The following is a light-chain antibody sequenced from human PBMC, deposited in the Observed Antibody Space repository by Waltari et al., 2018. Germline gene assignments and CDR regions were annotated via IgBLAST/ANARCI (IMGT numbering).Light chain of an antibody. CDR1: QSVGTW. CDR3: QQYSSFST. CDR2: MAS. V-gene: IGKV1-5*03. Sequence: DTQMTQSPSTLSASVGDRVTISCRASQSVGTWLAWYQPKPGKAPKLLIYMASSLESGVPSRFSGSGSGTEFTLTISSLQPDDYATYSCQQYSSFSTFGQGTKVDI. J-gene: IGKJ2*01.